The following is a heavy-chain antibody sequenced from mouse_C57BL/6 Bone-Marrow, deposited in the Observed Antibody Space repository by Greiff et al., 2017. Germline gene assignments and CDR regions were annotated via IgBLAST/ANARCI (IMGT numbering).Heavy chain of an antibody. Sequence: QVQLKESGPGLVAPSQSLSITCTVSGFSLTSYAISWVRQPPGKGLEWLGVMWPGGGTNYNSALKSSLSISKDNSKSQVFLRMNSLQTEDTARYYYDRKSYYDNYDYAMDDWGQGTSVTGSS. CDR3: DRKSYYDNYDYAMDD. J-gene: IGHJ4*01. V-gene: IGHV2-9-1*01. CDR2: MWPGGGT. D-gene: IGHD2-1*01. CDR1: GFSLTSYA.